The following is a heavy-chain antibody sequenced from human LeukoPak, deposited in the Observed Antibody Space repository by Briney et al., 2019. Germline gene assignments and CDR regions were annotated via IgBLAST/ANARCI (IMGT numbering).Heavy chain of an antibody. CDR3: ARGHGSSWYYYYYGMDV. J-gene: IGHJ6*02. CDR1: GGSFSGYY. CDR2: INHSGST. Sequence: SETPSLTCAVYGGSFSGYYWSWIRQPPGKGLEWIGEINHSGSTNYNPSLKSRVTISVDTSKNQFSLKLSSVTAADTAVYYCARGHGSSWYYYYYGMDVWGRGTTVTVSS. D-gene: IGHD6-13*01. V-gene: IGHV4-34*01.